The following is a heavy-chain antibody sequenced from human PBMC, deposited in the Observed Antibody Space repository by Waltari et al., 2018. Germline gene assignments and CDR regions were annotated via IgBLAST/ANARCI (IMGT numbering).Heavy chain of an antibody. V-gene: IGHV3-23*03. Sequence: EVQLLQSGGGLLQPGGSLSLSCAGSGFTFSNYVMGWVSQAPGKGLEWVSVIYTGGSTHYADSVKGRFTVSRDNSKSTLYLQMDTLTPEDTAVYYCAKEGGGVTFDIWGQGTMVTVSS. CDR3: AKEGGGVTFDI. CDR2: IYTGGST. J-gene: IGHJ3*02. D-gene: IGHD2-8*02. CDR1: GFTFSNYV.